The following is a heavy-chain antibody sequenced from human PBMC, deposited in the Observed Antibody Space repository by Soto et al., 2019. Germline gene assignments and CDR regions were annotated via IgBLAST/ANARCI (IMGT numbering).Heavy chain of an antibody. D-gene: IGHD2-8*01. CDR3: ARGGEDIVLMVYANGMDV. Sequence: ASVKVSCKASGYTFTGYDINWVRQATGQGLEWMGWMNPNSGNTGYAQKFQGRVTMTRNTSISTAYMELSSLRSEDTAVYYCARGGEDIVLMVYANGMDVWGQGTTVTVSS. CDR2: MNPNSGNT. V-gene: IGHV1-8*01. J-gene: IGHJ6*02. CDR1: GYTFTGYD.